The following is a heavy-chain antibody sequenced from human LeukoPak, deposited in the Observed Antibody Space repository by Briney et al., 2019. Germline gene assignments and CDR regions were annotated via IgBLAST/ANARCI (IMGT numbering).Heavy chain of an antibody. CDR1: GDSITRNY. Sequence: KASETLSLTCTVSGDSITRNYWSWIRQPAGKGLEWIGRIYNSGNTNYSPSLESRVTMSTDTSKNQFSLKLTPVTAADTAVYYCARGSFDSSGYYVFDYWGQGTLVTVSS. J-gene: IGHJ4*02. CDR2: IYNSGNT. D-gene: IGHD3-22*01. V-gene: IGHV4-4*07. CDR3: ARGSFDSSGYYVFDY.